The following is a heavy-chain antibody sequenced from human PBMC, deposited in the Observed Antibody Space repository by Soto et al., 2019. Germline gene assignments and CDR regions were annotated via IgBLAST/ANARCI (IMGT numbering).Heavy chain of an antibody. D-gene: IGHD2-15*01. CDR2: IYYSGST. J-gene: IGHJ6*02. V-gene: IGHV4-39*01. CDR3: AGGVVAASRYYYGMDV. CDR1: GGSISSSSYY. Sequence: SETLSLTCTVSGGSISSSSYYWGWIRQPPGKGLEWIGSIYYSGSTYYNPSLKSRVTISVDTSKNQFSLNLSSVTAADTAVYYCAGGVVAASRYYYGMDVWGQGTTVT.